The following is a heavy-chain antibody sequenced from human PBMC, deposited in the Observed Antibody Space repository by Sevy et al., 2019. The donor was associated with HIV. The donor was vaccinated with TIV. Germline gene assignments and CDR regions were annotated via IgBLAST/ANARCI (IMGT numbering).Heavy chain of an antibody. CDR2: IIPIFGTA. Sequence: ASVKVSCKASGGTFSSYAISWVRQAPGQGLEWMGGIIPIFGTANYAQKFQGRVTITADESTSTAYMELGSLRSEDTAVYYCARPMLRDYYYGMDVWGQGTTVTVSS. J-gene: IGHJ6*02. CDR1: GGTFSSYA. V-gene: IGHV1-69*13. CDR3: ARPMLRDYYYGMDV. D-gene: IGHD2-8*01.